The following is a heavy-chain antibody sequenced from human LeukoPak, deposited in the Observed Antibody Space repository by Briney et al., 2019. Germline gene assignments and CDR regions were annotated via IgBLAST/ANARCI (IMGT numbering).Heavy chain of an antibody. CDR3: AKTAGGLERPFDY. CDR2: VSWNSGNI. Sequence: GRSLRLSCAASGFTFDDYAMHWVRQAPGKGLEWVSGVSWNSGNIGYADSVKGRFTISRDNAKNSLYLQMNSLGAEDTALYYCAKTAGGLERPFDYWGQGTLVTVSS. J-gene: IGHJ4*02. D-gene: IGHD1-1*01. V-gene: IGHV3-9*01. CDR1: GFTFDDYA.